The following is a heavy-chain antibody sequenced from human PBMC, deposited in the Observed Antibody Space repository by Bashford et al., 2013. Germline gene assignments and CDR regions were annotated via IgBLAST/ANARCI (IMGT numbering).Heavy chain of an antibody. V-gene: IGHV1-69*06. D-gene: IGHD3-3*01. CDR1: GGTFSSYA. Sequence: SVKVSCKASGGTFSSYAISWVRQAPGQGLEWMGGIIPIFGTANYAQKFQGRVTITADKSTSTAYMELSSLRSEDTAVYYCARAIPLIGTGNRIFGVVTNYYYYGMDVVGPKGPRSPSP. CDR2: IIPIFGTA. J-gene: IGHJ6*02. CDR3: ARAIPLIGTGNRIFGVVTNYYYYGMDV.